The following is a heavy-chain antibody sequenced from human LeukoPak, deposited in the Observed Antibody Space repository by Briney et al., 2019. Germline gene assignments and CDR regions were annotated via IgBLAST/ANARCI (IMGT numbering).Heavy chain of an antibody. D-gene: IGHD3-10*01. Sequence: GASVKVSCKASGYTFTGYYMHWVRQAPGQGLEWMGWINPNSGGTNYAQKFQGRVTMTRDTSISTAYMELSRLRSDDTAVYYCARDLAAYYYGSGSYRGLDVWGKGTTVTVS. J-gene: IGHJ6*04. V-gene: IGHV1-2*02. CDR3: ARDLAAYYYGSGSYRGLDV. CDR2: INPNSGGT. CDR1: GYTFTGYY.